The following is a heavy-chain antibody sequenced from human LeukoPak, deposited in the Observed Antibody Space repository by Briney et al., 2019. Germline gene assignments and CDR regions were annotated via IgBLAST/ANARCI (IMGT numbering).Heavy chain of an antibody. V-gene: IGHV4-34*01. CDR2: INHSGST. CDR1: GGSFSGYY. Sequence: SETLSLTCAVYGGSFSGYYWSWIRQPPWKGLEWIGEINHSGSTNYNPSLKSRVTISVDTSKNQFSLKLSSVTAADTAVYYCARVGGSTGYYYGITEYFQHWGQGPLVTVSS. CDR3: ARVGGSTGYYYGITEYFQH. J-gene: IGHJ1*01. D-gene: IGHD3-22*01.